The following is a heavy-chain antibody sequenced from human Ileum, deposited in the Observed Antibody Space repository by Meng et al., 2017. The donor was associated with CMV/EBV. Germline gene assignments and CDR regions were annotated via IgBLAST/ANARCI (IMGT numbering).Heavy chain of an antibody. D-gene: IGHD1-26*01. Sequence: QVHLVQSGAELKKPGASVKASCKTSGYTFTSNNILWVRKAPGQGPEWMGWIDTNTGNPTYAQGFTGRFVFSLDTSVNTAYLQISSLKAEDTAVYYCARDGLSGRYFDYWGQGTLVTVSS. CDR2: IDTNTGNP. CDR3: ARDGLSGRYFDY. J-gene: IGHJ4*02. CDR1: GYTFTSNN. V-gene: IGHV7-4-1*02.